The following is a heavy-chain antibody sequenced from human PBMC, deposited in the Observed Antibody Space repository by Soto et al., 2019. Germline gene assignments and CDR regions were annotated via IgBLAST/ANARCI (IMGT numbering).Heavy chain of an antibody. CDR3: AKDSGPGDY. CDR2: ISYDGSNK. D-gene: IGHD2-15*01. V-gene: IGHV3-30*18. J-gene: IGHJ4*02. CDR1: GFTFSSYG. Sequence: QVQLVESGGGVVQPGRSLRLSCAASGFTFSSYGMHWVRQAPGKGLEWVAVISYDGSNKYYADSVKGRFTISRDNSKNTRYLQMNSLRAEDTAVYYCAKDSGPGDYWGQGTLVTVSS.